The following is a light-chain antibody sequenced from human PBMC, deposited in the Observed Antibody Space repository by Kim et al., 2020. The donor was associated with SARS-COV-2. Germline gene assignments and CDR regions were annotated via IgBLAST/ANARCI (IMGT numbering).Light chain of an antibody. CDR3: QQANRFPLT. J-gene: IGKJ4*01. CDR1: QDISTW. Sequence: DIRMTQSPSSVSASVGDRVTINCRASQDISTWLGWYQLKPGKAPRLLIYGASRLQDGVPSIFSGSGSGTDFTLTISNLKPDDFAIYYCQQANRFPLTFGGGTKVDIK. V-gene: IGKV1-12*01. CDR2: GAS.